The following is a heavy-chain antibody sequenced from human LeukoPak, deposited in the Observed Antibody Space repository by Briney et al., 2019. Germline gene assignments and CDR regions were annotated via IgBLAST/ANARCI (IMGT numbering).Heavy chain of an antibody. J-gene: IGHJ5*02. Sequence: ASVKVSCKASGYTFTGYYIHWVRQAPGQGLEWMGWINPNSGGTNYAQKFQGRVTMTRDTSISTAYMELSRLRSDDTAVYYCARVGSNYGSGSSNWFDPWGQGTLVTVSS. CDR2: INPNSGGT. D-gene: IGHD3-10*01. CDR1: GYTFTGYY. V-gene: IGHV1-2*02. CDR3: ARVGSNYGSGSSNWFDP.